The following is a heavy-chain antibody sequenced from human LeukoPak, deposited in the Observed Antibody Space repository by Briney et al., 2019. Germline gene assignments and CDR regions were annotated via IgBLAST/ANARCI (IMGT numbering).Heavy chain of an antibody. CDR1: GGSISSSNYY. D-gene: IGHD3-16*01. CDR2: FYYSGST. Sequence: SETLSLTCTVSGGSISSSNYYWGWIRQPPGKGLEWIGSFYYSGSTHYSPSLKSRVTISVDTSKSQFSLKLSSVTAADTAVYFCARHPRGNISLWYYFDYWGQGTLVTVSS. J-gene: IGHJ4*02. CDR3: ARHPRGNISLWYYFDY. V-gene: IGHV4-39*01.